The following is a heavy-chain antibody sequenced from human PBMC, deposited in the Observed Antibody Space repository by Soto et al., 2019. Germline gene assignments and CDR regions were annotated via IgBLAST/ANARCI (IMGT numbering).Heavy chain of an antibody. CDR3: ARGPYCSGGSCYSTTRGEDY. CDR1: GYTFTSYG. V-gene: IGHV1-18*01. CDR2: ISAYNGNT. Sequence: ASVKVSCKASGYTFTSYGISWVRQAPGQGLEWMGWISAYNGNTNYAQKLQGRVTMTTDTSTSTAYMELRSLRSDDTAVYYCARGPYCSGGSCYSTTRGEDYWGQGTLVTVSS. D-gene: IGHD2-15*01. J-gene: IGHJ4*02.